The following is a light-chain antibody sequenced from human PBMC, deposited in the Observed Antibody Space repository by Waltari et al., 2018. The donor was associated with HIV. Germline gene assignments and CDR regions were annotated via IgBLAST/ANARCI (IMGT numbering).Light chain of an antibody. CDR2: DSF. CDR1: QSVSNN. J-gene: IGKJ5*01. V-gene: IGKV3-11*01. CDR3: QQSNNWPQVIT. Sequence: ETVLTQSPVTLPLSPGETATVSCRASQSVSNNLAWYQQKPGQAPRLLIYDSFKRATGIPDRFSGGGSGTDFTLTISSLEPEDFAVYYCQQSNNWPQVITFGQGTRLEIK.